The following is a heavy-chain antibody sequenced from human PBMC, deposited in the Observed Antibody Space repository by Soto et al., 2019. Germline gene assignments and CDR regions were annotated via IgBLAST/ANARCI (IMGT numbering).Heavy chain of an antibody. Sequence: ASVKVSCKASGVTFSFSAFSWVRQAPGQGLEWMGGIIPISGTANYAQQFQGRVTITADESTDTAYMELISLTSEDTAVYYCARDRTGTGYYYGMDVWGQGTTVTVSS. D-gene: IGHD1-7*01. CDR1: GVTFSFSA. CDR3: ARDRTGTGYYYGMDV. CDR2: IIPISGTA. J-gene: IGHJ6*02. V-gene: IGHV1-69*13.